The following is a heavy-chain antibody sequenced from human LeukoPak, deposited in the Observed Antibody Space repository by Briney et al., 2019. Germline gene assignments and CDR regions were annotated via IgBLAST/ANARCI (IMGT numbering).Heavy chain of an antibody. V-gene: IGHV4-34*12. D-gene: IGHD2-2*01. J-gene: IGHJ3*02. CDR1: GGSFSGYY. CDR2: IIYSGST. CDR3: ARTIVVVPAAMGANAFDI. Sequence: SVPLSLTCAVYGGSFSGYYWSWIRQPPGKGLEWIGEIIYSGSTNYNPSLKSRVTISVDTSKNQFSLKLSSVTAADTAVYYCARTIVVVPAAMGANAFDIWGQGTMVTVSS.